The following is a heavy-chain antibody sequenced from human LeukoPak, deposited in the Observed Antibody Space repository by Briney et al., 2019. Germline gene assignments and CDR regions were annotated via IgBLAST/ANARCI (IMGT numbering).Heavy chain of an antibody. V-gene: IGHV3-23*01. Sequence: GGSLRLSCAASGFTFTSYAMSWVRQAPGKGLEWVSAVSDSGGSTYYADSVKGRFTISRDNSKNTLYLQMNSLRAEDTAVYYCADGGRGYCSSTSCSFDYWGQGTLVTVSS. CDR1: GFTFTSYA. D-gene: IGHD2-2*01. CDR3: ADGGRGYCSSTSCSFDY. J-gene: IGHJ4*02. CDR2: VSDSGGST.